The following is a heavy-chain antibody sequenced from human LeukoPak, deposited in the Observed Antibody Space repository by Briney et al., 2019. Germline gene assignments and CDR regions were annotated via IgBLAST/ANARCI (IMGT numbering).Heavy chain of an antibody. CDR2: ISSSSSYI. J-gene: IGHJ6*01. V-gene: IGHV3-21*01. Sequence: GGSLRLSCAASGFTFSSYSMNWVRQAPGKGLEWVSSISSSSSYIYYADSVKGRFTISRDNAKNSLYLQMNSLRAEDTAVYCCAGDGAYDILTGMDVWGEGTTVTVSS. D-gene: IGHD3-9*01. CDR3: AGDGAYDILTGMDV. CDR1: GFTFSSYS.